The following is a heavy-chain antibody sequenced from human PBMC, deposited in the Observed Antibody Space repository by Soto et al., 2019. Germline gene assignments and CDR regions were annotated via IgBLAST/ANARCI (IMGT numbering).Heavy chain of an antibody. V-gene: IGHV4-39*01. CDR1: GGSISSNSYH. CDR2: IYYSGTT. J-gene: IGHJ4*02. CDR3: VSPITQATHFDY. Sequence: QLQLQESGPGLVKPSETLSLTCTVSGGSISSNSYHWAWIRQPPGTGLEWIATIYYSGTTYYNPSLKSRVPMSADSSQNQFSVKLSSVTAADTAVYYCVSPITQATHFDYWGQGALVTVSS. D-gene: IGHD1-20*01.